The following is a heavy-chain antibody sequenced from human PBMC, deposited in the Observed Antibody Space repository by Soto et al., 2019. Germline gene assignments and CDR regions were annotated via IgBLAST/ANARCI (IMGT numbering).Heavy chain of an antibody. CDR2: FDPEDGET. D-gene: IGHD3-10*01. J-gene: IGHJ4*02. CDR1: GYTLTELS. V-gene: IGHV1-24*01. CDR3: ATMVRGVIIFRFDY. Sequence: ASVKVSCKVSGYTLTELSMHWVRQAPGKGLEWMGGFDPEDGETIYAQKFQGRVTMTEDTSTDTAYMELSSLRSEDTAVYYCATMVRGVIIFRFDYWGQGTLVTVSS.